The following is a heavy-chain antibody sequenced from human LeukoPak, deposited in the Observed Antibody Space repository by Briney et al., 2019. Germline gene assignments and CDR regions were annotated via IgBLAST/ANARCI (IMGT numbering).Heavy chain of an antibody. D-gene: IGHD2-15*01. Sequence: GSLRLSCAASGFTFDDYAMHWVRQAPGKGLEWVSLITGDGGSTYYADSMKGRFTISRENSNNSLYLQMNRLRTEDTALYYCAKGYCSGGSCYYFDYWGQGTLVTVSS. V-gene: IGHV3-43*02. CDR2: ITGDGGST. CDR1: GFTFDDYA. CDR3: AKGYCSGGSCYYFDY. J-gene: IGHJ4*02.